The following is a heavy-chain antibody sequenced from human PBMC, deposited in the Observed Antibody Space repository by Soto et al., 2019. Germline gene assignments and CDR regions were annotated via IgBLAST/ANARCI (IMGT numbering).Heavy chain of an antibody. V-gene: IGHV4-59*01. CDR1: GGSISSYY. Sequence: SETLSLTCTVSGGSISSYYWSWIRQPPGKGLEWIGYIYYSGSTNYNPSLKSRVTISVDTSKNQFSLKLSSVTTADTAVYYCAIFMGNSVAPTYFDYWGQGTLVTVSS. D-gene: IGHD5-12*01. J-gene: IGHJ4*02. CDR3: AIFMGNSVAPTYFDY. CDR2: IYYSGST.